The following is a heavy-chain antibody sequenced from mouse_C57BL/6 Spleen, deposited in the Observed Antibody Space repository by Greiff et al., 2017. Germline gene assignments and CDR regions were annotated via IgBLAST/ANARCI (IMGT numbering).Heavy chain of an antibody. V-gene: IGHV1-42*01. Sequence: VQLQQSGPELVKPGASVKISCKASGYSFTGYYMNWVKQSPEKSLEWIGEINPSTGGTTYNQKFKAKATLTVDKSSSTAYMQLKSLTSEDSAVYYCARITMYYWGQGTSVTVSS. J-gene: IGHJ4*01. CDR2: INPSTGGT. CDR3: ARITMYY. CDR1: GYSFTGYY.